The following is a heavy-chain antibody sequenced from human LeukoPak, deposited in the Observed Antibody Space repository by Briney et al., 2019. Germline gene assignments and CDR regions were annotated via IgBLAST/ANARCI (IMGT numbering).Heavy chain of an antibody. CDR3: ARILSWNFLFWFDP. J-gene: IGHJ5*02. Sequence: SETLSLTCTISGGSLSSYYWSWLRQTPGKGLEWIGYIYYTWSTNYNPSLSSRVTISLDTSKTQFFLKLSSVTAADTAVYYCARILSWNFLFWFDPWGQGTLVTVSS. CDR1: GGSLSSYY. D-gene: IGHD1-7*01. V-gene: IGHV4-59*01. CDR2: IYYTWST.